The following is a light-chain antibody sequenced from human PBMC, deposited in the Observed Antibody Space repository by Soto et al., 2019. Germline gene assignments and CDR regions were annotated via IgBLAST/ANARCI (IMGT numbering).Light chain of an antibody. V-gene: IGKV3-11*01. Sequence: EIVLTQSPATLSLSPGERATLSCMASQSVSSYLAWYQQKPGQAPRLLIYDASNRATGIPARFSGSGSGTDFTLTISCLEPEDFAVYYCQQRSNWPPLTFGGGTKVEIK. J-gene: IGKJ4*01. CDR3: QQRSNWPPLT. CDR1: QSVSSY. CDR2: DAS.